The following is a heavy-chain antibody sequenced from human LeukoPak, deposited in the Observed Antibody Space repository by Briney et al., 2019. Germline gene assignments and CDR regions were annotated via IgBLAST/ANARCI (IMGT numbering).Heavy chain of an antibody. J-gene: IGHJ4*02. D-gene: IGHD3-10*01. CDR2: INHSGST. CDR3: ARGRWDYYDSGSYCTGKKYYFDY. Sequence: SETLSLTCAVYGGSFSGYYWSWIRQSPGKGLEWIGEINHSGSTNYNPSLKSRVTISVDTSKNQFSLKLSSVTAADTAVYYCARGRWDYYDSGSYCTGKKYYFDYWGQGTLVTVSS. V-gene: IGHV4-34*01. CDR1: GGSFSGYY.